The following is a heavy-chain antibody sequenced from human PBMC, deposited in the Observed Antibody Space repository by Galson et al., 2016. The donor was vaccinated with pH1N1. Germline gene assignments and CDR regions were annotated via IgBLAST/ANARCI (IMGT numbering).Heavy chain of an antibody. J-gene: IGHJ6*03. V-gene: IGHV5-51*03. CDR1: GYRFTSHW. Sequence: QSGAEVKKPGESLKISCKGNGYRFTSHWIAWVRQMPGKGLEWMGVIYPVDSDTRYSPSFQGQVTISADKSNNTAYLQWSSLKASDTAMYYCARIGSDDPIYYYYMDVWGKGTTVTVSS. CDR3: ARIGSDDPIYYYYMDV. CDR2: IYPVDSDT. D-gene: IGHD2-21*01.